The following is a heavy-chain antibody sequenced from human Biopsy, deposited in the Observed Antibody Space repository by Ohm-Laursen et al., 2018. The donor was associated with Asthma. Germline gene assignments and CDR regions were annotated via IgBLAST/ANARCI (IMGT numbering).Heavy chain of an antibody. D-gene: IGHD3-22*01. CDR2: IYSGGTS. Sequence: SLRLSCAASGFAVSRYHMFWVRQAPGKGLEWVSVIYSGGTSHTADSVRGRFTISRDYSKNTLYLQMHSLIAEDTAVYYCARGDSSNWSHYYFDYWGQGTLVTVSS. CDR1: GFAVSRYH. J-gene: IGHJ4*02. V-gene: IGHV3-53*01. CDR3: ARGDSSNWSHYYFDY.